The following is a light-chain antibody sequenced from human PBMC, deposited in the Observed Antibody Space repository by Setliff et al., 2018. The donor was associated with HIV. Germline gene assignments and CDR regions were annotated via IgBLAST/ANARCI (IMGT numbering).Light chain of an antibody. Sequence: QSALAQPASVSGSPGQSITISCTGTSSDVDTFDFVSWYQQHPDKAPKLLIYEVTHRPSGISNRFSGSKSGNTASLTISGLHEEDEGDYYCATYTARLGLVFGTGTKVTVL. J-gene: IGLJ1*01. CDR2: EVT. CDR3: ATYTARLGLV. V-gene: IGLV2-14*01. CDR1: SSDVDTFDF.